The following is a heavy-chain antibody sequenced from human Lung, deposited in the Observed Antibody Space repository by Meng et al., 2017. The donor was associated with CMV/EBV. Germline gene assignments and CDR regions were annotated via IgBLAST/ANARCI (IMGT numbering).Heavy chain of an antibody. V-gene: IGHV1-69*10. CDR3: ANLGYGSSTSSPVYYYDGRDV. Sequence: SXXVSXKASGGTFSSYAISWVRQAPGQGLEWMGGIIPILGIANYAQKFQGRVTITADKSTSTAYMELSGLRYEDTAVYYGANLGYGSSTSSPVYYYDGRDVWXQGTXVTVSS. D-gene: IGHD2-2*01. CDR2: IIPILGIA. J-gene: IGHJ6*02. CDR1: GGTFSSYA.